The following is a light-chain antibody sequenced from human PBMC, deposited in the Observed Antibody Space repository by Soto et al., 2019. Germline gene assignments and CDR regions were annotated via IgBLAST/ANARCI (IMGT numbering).Light chain of an antibody. CDR3: QQYNYFWA. J-gene: IGKJ1*01. V-gene: IGKV1-5*01. CDR1: QSISSW. CDR2: DAS. Sequence: DIQMTQSPSTLSASVGDRVTITCRASQSISSWLAWYQQKPGKAPKLLIYDASNLESGVPSRFSGGGSGTEFSLTISSRQPDDFATYYCQQYNYFWAFGQGTKVDIK.